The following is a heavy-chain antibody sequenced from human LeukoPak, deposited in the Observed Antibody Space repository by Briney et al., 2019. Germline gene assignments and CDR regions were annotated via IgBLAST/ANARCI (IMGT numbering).Heavy chain of an antibody. CDR1: GGSFSGYC. V-gene: IGHV4-34*01. D-gene: IGHD3-16*01. CDR3: ARGPLTDGPFDY. CDR2: INHSGST. Sequence: SETLSLSCAVYGGSFSGYCWSWIRQPAGKGLEWIGEINHSGSTNYNPSLKSRVTISVDTSKNQFSLKLSSVTAADTAVYYCARGPLTDGPFDYWGQGTLVTVSS. J-gene: IGHJ4*02.